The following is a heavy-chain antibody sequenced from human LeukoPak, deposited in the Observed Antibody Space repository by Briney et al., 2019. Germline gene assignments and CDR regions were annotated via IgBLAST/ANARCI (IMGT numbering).Heavy chain of an antibody. CDR2: ISGSGGST. J-gene: IGHJ4*02. CDR3: AKAYLNYGSGSYDC. D-gene: IGHD3-10*01. V-gene: IGHV3-23*01. Sequence: GGSLRLSCAASGFTFSSYAMSWVRQAPGKGLEWVSAISGSGGSTYYADSVKGRFTISRDNSKNTLYLQMNSLRAEDTAVYYCAKAYLNYGSGSYDCWGQGTLVTVSS. CDR1: GFTFSSYA.